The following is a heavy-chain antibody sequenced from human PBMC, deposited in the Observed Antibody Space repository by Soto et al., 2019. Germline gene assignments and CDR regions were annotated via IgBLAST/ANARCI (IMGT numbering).Heavy chain of an antibody. CDR3: ARLLWFGELFGWFDP. CDR1: GGSISSGGYY. CDR2: IYYSGST. Sequence: SETLSLTCTVSGGSISSGGYYWSWIRQHPGKGLEWIGYIYYSGSTYYNPSLKSRVTISVDTSKNQFSLKLSSVTAADTAVYYCARLLWFGELFGWFDPWGQGTLFTVSS. D-gene: IGHD3-10*01. V-gene: IGHV4-31*03. J-gene: IGHJ5*02.